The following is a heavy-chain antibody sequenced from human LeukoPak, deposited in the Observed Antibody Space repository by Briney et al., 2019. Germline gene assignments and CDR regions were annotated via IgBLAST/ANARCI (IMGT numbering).Heavy chain of an antibody. V-gene: IGHV4-39*07. Sequence: SETLSLTCTVSGGSISSGSFYCGWVRQPPGKGLEWIGSIYYSGNTYSNPSLKSRVTISVDTSKNQFSLKLSSVTAADTAVYYCARRTPRYCSSTSCYNMDVWGKGTTVTISS. CDR3: ARRTPRYCSSTSCYNMDV. CDR2: IYYSGNT. J-gene: IGHJ6*03. CDR1: GGSISSGSFY. D-gene: IGHD2-2*01.